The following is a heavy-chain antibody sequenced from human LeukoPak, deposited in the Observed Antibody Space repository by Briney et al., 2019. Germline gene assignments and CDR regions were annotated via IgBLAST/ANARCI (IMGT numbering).Heavy chain of an antibody. CDR2: IRYDGSNK. Sequence: GESLKISCAASGFTFSSYGMHWVRQAPGKGLEWVAFIRYDGSNKYYADSVKGRFTISRDNSKNTLYLQMNSLRAEDTAVYYCATLQWTVTTWYWGQGTLVTVSS. V-gene: IGHV3-30*02. CDR1: GFTFSSYG. J-gene: IGHJ4*02. CDR3: ATLQWTVTTWY. D-gene: IGHD4-17*01.